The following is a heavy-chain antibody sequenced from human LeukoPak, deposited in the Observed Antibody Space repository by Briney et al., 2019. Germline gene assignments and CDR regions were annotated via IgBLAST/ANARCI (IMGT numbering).Heavy chain of an antibody. D-gene: IGHD3-10*01. J-gene: IGHJ5*02. V-gene: IGHV4-59*01. CDR2: IYYSGST. Sequence: PSETLSLTCTVSGGSISSYYWSWIRQPPGKGLEWFGYIYYSGSTNYNPSLKSRVTISVDTSKNQFSLKLSSVTAADTAVYYCVRGPYGSSISNWFDPWGQGLLVTVSS. CDR1: GGSISSYY. CDR3: VRGPYGSSISNWFDP.